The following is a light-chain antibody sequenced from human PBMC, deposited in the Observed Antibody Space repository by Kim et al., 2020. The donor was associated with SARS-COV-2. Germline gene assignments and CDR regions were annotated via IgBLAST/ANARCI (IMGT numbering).Light chain of an antibody. CDR1: QSVGNS. CDR3: QRHYDIALT. J-gene: IGKJ4*02. CDR2: ETS. Sequence: EMVLTQSPATLSLSPGERATLSCRASQSVGNSLAWFQQKPGQAPRLLIFETSNRATGIPARFSGSGSGTGFTLTLSSLEPEDFAVYYCQRHYDIALTFCGGAKMYIK. V-gene: IGKV3-11*01.